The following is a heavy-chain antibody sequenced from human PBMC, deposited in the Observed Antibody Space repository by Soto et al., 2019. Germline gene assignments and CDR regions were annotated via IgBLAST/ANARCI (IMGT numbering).Heavy chain of an antibody. Sequence: QVQLVESGGGVVQPGRSLRLSCAASGFTFSSYGMHWVRQAPGKGLEWVAVIWYDGSNKYYADSVKGRVTISRDNSKNTLYLQMNSLRAEDTAVYYCARSRGRGRYYYYGMDVWGQGTTVTVSS. CDR3: ARSRGRGRYYYYGMDV. CDR1: GFTFSSYG. J-gene: IGHJ6*02. CDR2: IWYDGSNK. V-gene: IGHV3-33*01. D-gene: IGHD3-16*01.